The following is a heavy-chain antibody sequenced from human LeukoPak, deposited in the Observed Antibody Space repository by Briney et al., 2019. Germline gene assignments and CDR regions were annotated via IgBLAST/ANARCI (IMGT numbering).Heavy chain of an antibody. CDR3: ARGYEAAALYYFDY. V-gene: IGHV3-53*01. J-gene: IGHJ4*02. CDR2: LYSGGIT. D-gene: IGHD6-13*01. CDR1: GFTVSNNY. Sequence: GESLRLSCAASGFTVSNNYMSWVRQAPGKGLEWVSVLYSGGITYYADSVKGRFTISSDNSKNTLYLQMNSLRAEDAAVYYCARGYEAAALYYFDYWGQGTLVTVSS.